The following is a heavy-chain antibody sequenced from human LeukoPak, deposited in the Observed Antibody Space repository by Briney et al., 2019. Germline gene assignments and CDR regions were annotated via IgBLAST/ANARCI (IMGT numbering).Heavy chain of an antibody. V-gene: IGHV3-9*01. Sequence: GGSLRLSCAASGFTFDDYAMHWVRQAPGKGLEWVSGISWNSGSIGYADSVKGRFTISRDNAKNSLYLQMNSLRAEDTALYYCARETPSRYFDYWGQGTLVTVSS. CDR2: ISWNSGSI. D-gene: IGHD4-23*01. CDR3: ARETPSRYFDY. J-gene: IGHJ4*02. CDR1: GFTFDDYA.